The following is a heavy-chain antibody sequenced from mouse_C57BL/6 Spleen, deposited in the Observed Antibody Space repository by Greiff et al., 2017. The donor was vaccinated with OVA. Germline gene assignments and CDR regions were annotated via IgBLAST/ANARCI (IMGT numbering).Heavy chain of an antibody. CDR1: GYTFTSYW. V-gene: IGHV1-61*01. CDR2: IYPSDSET. Sequence: QVQLKQPGAELVRPGSSVKLSCKASGYTFTSYWMDWVKQRPGQGLEWIGNIYPSDSETHYNQKFKDKATLTVDKSSSTAYMQLSSLTSEDSAVYYCARSPYYGSRGAWFAYWGQGTLVTVSA. D-gene: IGHD1-1*01. J-gene: IGHJ3*01. CDR3: ARSPYYGSRGAWFAY.